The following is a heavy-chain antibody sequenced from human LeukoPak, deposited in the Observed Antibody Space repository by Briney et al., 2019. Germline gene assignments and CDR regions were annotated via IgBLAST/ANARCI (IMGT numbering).Heavy chain of an antibody. D-gene: IGHD4-17*01. Sequence: GGSLRLSCAASGFTFSRNWMSWVRQAPGRGLEWVANIKQDGSDKYYVDSVKGRLTISRDNAKTSLFLQMNSLRAEDTAVYYCAREVYGDNYFDYWGQGTLVTVAS. V-gene: IGHV3-7*05. CDR3: AREVYGDNYFDY. CDR2: IKQDGSDK. CDR1: GFTFSRNW. J-gene: IGHJ4*02.